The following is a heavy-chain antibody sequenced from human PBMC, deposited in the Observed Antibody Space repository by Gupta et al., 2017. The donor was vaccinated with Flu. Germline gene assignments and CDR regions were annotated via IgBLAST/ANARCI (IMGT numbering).Heavy chain of an antibody. D-gene: IGHD1-1*01. J-gene: IGHJ4*02. V-gene: IGHV4-39*01. CDR1: GGSARRSISY. Sequence: QLQLQESGPGLVKPSETLSLTCTVSGGSARRSISYWGWVRQPPGKGPEWIGDMYFGGSANYNPSLGSRVTMSLDTSNNQFSLNLRSVTAADTAVYFCARVRNGNLFDYWGPGTLVTVSS. CDR3: ARVRNGNLFDY. CDR2: MYFGGSA.